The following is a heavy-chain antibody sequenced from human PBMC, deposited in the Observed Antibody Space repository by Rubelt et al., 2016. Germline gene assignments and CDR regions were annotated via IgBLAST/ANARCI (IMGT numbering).Heavy chain of an antibody. J-gene: IGHJ4*02. CDR3: AKTKLRFLEWLLPYFDY. V-gene: IGHV3-23*01. D-gene: IGHD3-3*01. Sequence: EVQLLESGGGLVQPGGSLRLSCAASGFTFSSYAMSWVRQAPGKGLEWVSAISGSGGSTYYADSVKGRFTISRDNSKNTLYLQMNSLRAEDTAVYYCAKTKLRFLEWLLPYFDYWGQGTLVTVSS. CDR1: GFTFSSYA. CDR2: ISGSGGST.